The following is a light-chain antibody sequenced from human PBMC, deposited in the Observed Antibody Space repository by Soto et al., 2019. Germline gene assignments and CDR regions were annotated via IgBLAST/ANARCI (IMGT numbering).Light chain of an antibody. V-gene: IGKV3-15*01. CDR1: QSVSSN. CDR3: QQRSNWPPT. J-gene: IGKJ1*01. CDR2: GAS. Sequence: EIVMTQSPATLSVSPGERATLSCRASQSVSSNLAWYQQKPGQAPRLLIYGASTRATDVPARFSGSGSGTEFTLTISSLQSEDFAVYYCQQRSNWPPTFGQGTKVDIK.